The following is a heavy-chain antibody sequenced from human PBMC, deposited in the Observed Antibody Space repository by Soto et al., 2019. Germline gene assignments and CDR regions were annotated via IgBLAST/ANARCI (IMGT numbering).Heavy chain of an antibody. Sequence: PGGSLRLSCAASGFTFSSYAMSWVRQAPGKGLEWVSAISGSGGSTYYADSVKGRFTISRDNSKNTLYLQMNSLRAEDTAVYYCAKVQWLVPQPYFYYYGMDFSGQGTTVTVSS. V-gene: IGHV3-23*01. CDR3: AKVQWLVPQPYFYYYGMDF. J-gene: IGHJ6*02. CDR1: GFTFSSYA. CDR2: ISGSGGST. D-gene: IGHD6-19*01.